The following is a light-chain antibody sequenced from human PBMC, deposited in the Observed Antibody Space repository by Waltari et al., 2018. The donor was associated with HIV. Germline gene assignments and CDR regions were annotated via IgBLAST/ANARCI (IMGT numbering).Light chain of an antibody. CDR2: DVS. J-gene: IGLJ1*01. CDR1: RSDVGVYTS. V-gene: IGLV2-23*02. CDR3: CSYAGSSTYV. Sequence: QSALTQPASVSGSPGQSLTISCTGTRSDVGVYTSVSWYQQHPGKAPKLMIYDVSKRPSGVSNRFSGSKSGNTASLTISGLQAEDEADYYCCSYAGSSTYVFGTGTKVTVL.